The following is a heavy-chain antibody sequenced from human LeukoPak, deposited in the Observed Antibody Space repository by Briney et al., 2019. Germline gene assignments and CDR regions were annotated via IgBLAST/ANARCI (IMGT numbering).Heavy chain of an antibody. J-gene: IGHJ4*02. CDR3: ARDPQQLVLGPFDD. Sequence: GGSLRLSCAASGFTFSSYSMNWVRQAPGKGLEWVSYISSSGSTIYYADSVKGRFTISRDNAKNSLYLQMNSLRAEDTAVYYCARDPQQLVLGPFDDWGQGTLVTVSS. CDR2: ISSSGSTI. D-gene: IGHD6-13*01. CDR1: GFTFSSYS. V-gene: IGHV3-48*04.